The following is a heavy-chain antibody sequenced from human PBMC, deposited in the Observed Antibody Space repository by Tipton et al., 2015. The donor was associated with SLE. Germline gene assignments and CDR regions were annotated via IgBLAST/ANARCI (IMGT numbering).Heavy chain of an antibody. CDR2: MHHGGGT. CDR1: GGSISTGAYY. J-gene: IGHJ3*02. CDR3: ARDGPYYDFWSGMGTFDI. Sequence: TLSLTCTVSGGSISTGAYYWGWIRQPPGKGMEWIGSMHHGGGTYYNPSLKSRVTISVDTSKNQFSLMLRSVTAADTAVYYCARDGPYYDFWSGMGTFDIWGQGTMVTVSS. V-gene: IGHV4-39*07. D-gene: IGHD3-3*01.